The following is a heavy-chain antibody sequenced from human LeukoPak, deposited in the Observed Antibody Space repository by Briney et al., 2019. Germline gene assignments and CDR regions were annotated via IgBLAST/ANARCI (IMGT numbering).Heavy chain of an antibody. CDR1: GVSISSGDYY. Sequence: PSETLSLTCTVSGVSISSGDYYWNWIRQPPGKGLEWIGSIYYSGSTYYSPSLESRATISVDTSKNQFSLMLSSVTAADTAVYYCARHKSGWYYFDSWGQGTLVTVSS. CDR2: IYYSGST. D-gene: IGHD6-19*01. V-gene: IGHV4-39*01. CDR3: ARHKSGWYYFDS. J-gene: IGHJ4*02.